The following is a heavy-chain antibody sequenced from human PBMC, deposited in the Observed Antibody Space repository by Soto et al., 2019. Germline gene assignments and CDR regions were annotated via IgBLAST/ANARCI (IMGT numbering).Heavy chain of an antibody. CDR2: ISYDGSNK. J-gene: IGHJ6*02. CDR3: AKGTTVITWNYYSYGMDV. D-gene: IGHD4-4*01. V-gene: IGHV3-30*18. Sequence: GGCLGLACVSSGFTFSTYAMHCFRQDAGNGVEWVAVISYDGSNKYYGDSVKGRFTISRDNSKNTLYLQMHSLRAEDTAEYYCAKGTTVITWNYYSYGMDVWGQGTTVTVSS. CDR1: GFTFSTYA.